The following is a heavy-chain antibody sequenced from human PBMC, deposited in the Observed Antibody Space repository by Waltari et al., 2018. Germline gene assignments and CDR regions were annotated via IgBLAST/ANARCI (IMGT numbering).Heavy chain of an antibody. J-gene: IGHJ6*02. CDR3: AGTPTSPMKYFFYYMDV. CDR2: INPNSGGT. V-gene: IGHV1-2*02. D-gene: IGHD1-1*01. Sequence: QVQLVQSGAEVQKPGASVNVSCTASGYSFTAYYLPWVRQAPGQGLEWMGWINPNSGGTKYAQKFQGRVTLTRDTSISTAYMELSSLRSDDTAVYYCAGTPTSPMKYFFYYMDVWGQGTTVTVSS. CDR1: GYSFTAYY.